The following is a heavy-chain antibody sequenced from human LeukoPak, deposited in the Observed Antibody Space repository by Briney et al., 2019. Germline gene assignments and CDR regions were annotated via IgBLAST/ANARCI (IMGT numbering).Heavy chain of an antibody. CDR2: ISASSGYT. Sequence: PGGSLRLSCAASGFTFNYYNMDWVRQAPGKGLEWVSSISASSGYTYYEDSLKGRFTISRDNARNSLFLQMNSLRAEDTAVYYCARANRDYDILTGYSPYWYFDLWGRGTLVTVSS. CDR3: ARANRDYDILTGYSPYWYFDL. CDR1: GFTFNYYN. D-gene: IGHD3-9*01. V-gene: IGHV3-21*06. J-gene: IGHJ2*01.